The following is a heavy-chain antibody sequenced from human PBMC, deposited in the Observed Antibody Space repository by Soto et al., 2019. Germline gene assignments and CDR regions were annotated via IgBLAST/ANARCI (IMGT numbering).Heavy chain of an antibody. Sequence: GESLKISCKGSGYSFAGYWITWVRQKPGKGLEWMGRIDPSDSQTYYSPSFRGHVTISVTKSITTVFLQWSSLRASDTAMYYCARQIYDSDTGPNFEYYFDSWGQGTPVTVSS. CDR2: IDPSDSQT. D-gene: IGHD3-22*01. CDR3: ARQIYDSDTGPNFEYYFDS. J-gene: IGHJ4*02. V-gene: IGHV5-10-1*01. CDR1: GYSFAGYW.